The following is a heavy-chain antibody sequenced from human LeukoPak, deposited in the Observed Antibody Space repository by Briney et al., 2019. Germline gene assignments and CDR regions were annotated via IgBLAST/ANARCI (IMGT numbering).Heavy chain of an antibody. CDR1: GFTFSSYG. V-gene: IGHV3-33*01. J-gene: IGHJ4*02. CDR3: ARDGIAVAGFVDY. D-gene: IGHD6-19*01. CDR2: IWYDGSNK. Sequence: PGRSLRLSCAASGFTFSSYGMHWVRQAPGKWLEWVAVIWYDGSNKYYADSVKGRFTISRDNSKNTLYLQMNSLRAEDTAVYYCARDGIAVAGFVDYWGQGTLVTVSS.